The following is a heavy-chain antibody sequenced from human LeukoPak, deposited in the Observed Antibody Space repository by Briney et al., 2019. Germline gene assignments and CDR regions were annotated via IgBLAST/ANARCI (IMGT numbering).Heavy chain of an antibody. CDR3: ARDLLHGTGNWFDS. J-gene: IGHJ5*01. CDR2: ISAYNGNT. CDR1: GYTFTGYY. D-gene: IGHD1-1*01. V-gene: IGHV1-18*04. Sequence: ASVKVSCKASGYTFTGYYMHWVRQAPGQGLEWMGWISAYNGNTNYAQKLQGRVTMTTDTSTSTAYMELRSLRSDDTAVYYCARDLLHGTGNWFDSWGQGTLVTVSS.